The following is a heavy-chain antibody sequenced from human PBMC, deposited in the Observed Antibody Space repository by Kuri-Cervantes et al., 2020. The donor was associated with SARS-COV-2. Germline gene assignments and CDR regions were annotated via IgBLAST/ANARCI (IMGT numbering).Heavy chain of an antibody. V-gene: IGHV3-30*02. D-gene: IGHD4-23*01. CDR3: AKDGSVTKVARTTYYYYHYMDV. J-gene: IGHJ6*03. Sequence: GSLRLSCAASGFTFSSYGMHWVRQAPGKGLEWVAFIRYDGSNKYYADSVKGRFTISRDNSKNTLYLQMNSLSAADTAVYYCAKDGSVTKVARTTYYYYHYMDVWGKGTAVTVSS. CDR2: IRYDGSNK. CDR1: GFTFSSYG.